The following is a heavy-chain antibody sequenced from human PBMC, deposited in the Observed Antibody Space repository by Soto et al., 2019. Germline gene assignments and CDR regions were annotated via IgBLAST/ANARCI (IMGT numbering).Heavy chain of an antibody. CDR3: ARGSHIVLVPAANWVTDY. Sequence: VKVSCKASGYTVTSYGIGWVRQAPGQGLEWMGWISAYNGNTNYAQKLQGRVTMTTDTSTSTAYMELRSLRSDDTAVYYCARGSHIVLVPAANWVTDYWGQGTLVTVSS. CDR2: ISAYNGNT. J-gene: IGHJ4*02. CDR1: GYTVTSYG. V-gene: IGHV1-18*01. D-gene: IGHD2-2*01.